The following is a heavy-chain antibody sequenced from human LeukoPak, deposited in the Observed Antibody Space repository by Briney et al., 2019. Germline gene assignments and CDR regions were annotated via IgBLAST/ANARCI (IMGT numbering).Heavy chain of an antibody. D-gene: IGHD3-10*01. J-gene: IGHJ6*02. CDR2: ISYDGSNK. CDR3: ARDVVYFGEILASHTRYGMDV. V-gene: IGHV3-30*04. Sequence: SGGSLRLSCAASGFTFTSHAMHWVRQPPGKGLECVAVISYDGSNKYYADSVKGRFTISRDNSKNTLYLQMNSLRDEDTAVYYCARDVVYFGEILASHTRYGMDVWGQGTTVTVSS. CDR1: GFTFTSHA.